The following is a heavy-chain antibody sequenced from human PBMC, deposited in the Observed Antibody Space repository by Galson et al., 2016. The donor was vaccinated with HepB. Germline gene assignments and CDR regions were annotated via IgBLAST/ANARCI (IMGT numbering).Heavy chain of an antibody. CDR3: TTDSVGI. CDR2: IKSKTDGGTT. J-gene: IGHJ4*02. CDR1: GFTFSNAW. V-gene: IGHV3-15*01. Sequence: SLRLSCAASGFTFSNAWMSWVRQAPGKGLEWVGCIKSKTDGGTTDYAAPVKGRSTISRAASKNTLYLQMHSLKTEDTAVYYCTTDSVGIWGQGTLVTVSS. D-gene: IGHD2-21*01.